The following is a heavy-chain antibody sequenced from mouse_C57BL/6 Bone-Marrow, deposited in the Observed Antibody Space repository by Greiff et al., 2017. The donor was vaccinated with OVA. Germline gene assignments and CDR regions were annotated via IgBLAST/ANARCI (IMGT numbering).Heavy chain of an antibody. CDR2: ISNLAYSI. V-gene: IGHV5-15*01. CDR1: GFTFSDYG. CDR3: ARWILGYDYDGAFAY. J-gene: IGHJ3*01. Sequence: EVQLVESGGGLVQPGGSLKLSCAASGFTFSDYGMAWVRQAPRKGPEWVAFISNLAYSIYYADTVTGRFTISRENAKNTLYLEMSSLRSEDTAMYYCARWILGYDYDGAFAYWGQGTLVTVSA. D-gene: IGHD2-4*01.